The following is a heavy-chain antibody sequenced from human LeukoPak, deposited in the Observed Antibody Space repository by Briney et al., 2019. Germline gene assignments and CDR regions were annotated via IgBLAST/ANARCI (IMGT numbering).Heavy chain of an antibody. V-gene: IGHV1-2*02. CDR2: INPEKRDT. Sequence: ASVKVSCKASGYTFTGYAINWVRQGPGQGLEWMGWINPEKRDTGYAHKFQGRVTMTSDTSVSTAYMELSSLRSDDTAVYYCAKKVRGPSHPLDFWGQGTLVTVSS. J-gene: IGHJ4*02. D-gene: IGHD5-12*01. CDR1: GYTFTGYA. CDR3: AKKVRGPSHPLDF.